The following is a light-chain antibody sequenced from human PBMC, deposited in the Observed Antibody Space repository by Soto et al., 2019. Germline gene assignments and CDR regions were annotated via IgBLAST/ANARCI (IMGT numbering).Light chain of an antibody. CDR3: QQASNFPLT. CDR2: AAS. Sequence: DIQMPPSPSSVSASVGDRVTITCRASQGINSWLAWYQQKRGKAPQLLIYAASILQSGVSSRFSDSGSGTDFTLSLSSLHPEDFATYSCQQASNFPLTFGGGTKVEIK. CDR1: QGINSW. V-gene: IGKV1D-12*01. J-gene: IGKJ4*01.